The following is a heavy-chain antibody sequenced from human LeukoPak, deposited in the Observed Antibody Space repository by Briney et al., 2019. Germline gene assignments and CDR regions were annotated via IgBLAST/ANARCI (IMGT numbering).Heavy chain of an antibody. V-gene: IGHV4-59*01. D-gene: IGHD3-10*01. J-gene: IGHJ5*02. CDR3: ARVGAYNWFDP. CDR2: IYYIGST. CDR1: GGSISSYY. Sequence: PSETLSRTCTVSGGSISSYYWSWIRQPPGKGLEWIGYIYYIGSTNYNPSLKSRVTISVDTSKNQFSLKPSSVTAADTAVYYCARVGAYNWFDPWGQGTLVTVSS.